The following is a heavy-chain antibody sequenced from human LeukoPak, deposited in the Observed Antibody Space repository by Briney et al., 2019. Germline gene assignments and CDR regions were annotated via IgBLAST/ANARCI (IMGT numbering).Heavy chain of an antibody. CDR3: AKGAGIQLWPSFDY. V-gene: IGHV3-23*01. CDR2: TSTSGGST. CDR1: GFTFSSYA. D-gene: IGHD5-18*01. J-gene: IGHJ4*02. Sequence: GGSLRLSCAASGFTFSSYAMNWVRRAPGKGLEWVSTTSTSGGSTYHADSVKGRFTTSRDNSKNTLYLQMNSLRAEDTAVYYCAKGAGIQLWPSFDYWGQGTLVTVSS.